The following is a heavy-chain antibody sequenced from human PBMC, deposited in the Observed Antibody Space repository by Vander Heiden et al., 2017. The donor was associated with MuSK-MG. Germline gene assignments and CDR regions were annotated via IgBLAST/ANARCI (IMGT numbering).Heavy chain of an antibody. V-gene: IGHV3-7*04. J-gene: IGHJ2*01. CDR1: GFTFSSYW. CDR2: IKQDGSEK. D-gene: IGHD4-17*01. CDR3: ARVDYAAVIGWYFDL. Sequence: LRLSCAASGFTFSSYWMSWVRQAPGKGLEWVANIKQDGSEKYYVDSVKGRFIISRDNAKNSLYLQMNSLRAEDTAVYYCARVDYAAVIGWYFDLWGRGTLVTVSS.